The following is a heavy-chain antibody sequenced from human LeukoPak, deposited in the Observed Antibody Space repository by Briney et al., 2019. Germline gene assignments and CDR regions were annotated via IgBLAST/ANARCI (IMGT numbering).Heavy chain of an antibody. V-gene: IGHV4-39*01. D-gene: IGHD2-15*01. Sequence: SETLSLTCTVSGGSISSSSYYWGWIRQPPGKGLEWIGSIYYSGSTYYNPSLKSRVTISVDTSKNQFSLKLSSVTAADTAVYYCARVAATPYNWLDPWGQGTLVTVSS. J-gene: IGHJ5*02. CDR2: IYYSGST. CDR3: ARVAATPYNWLDP. CDR1: GGSISSSSYY.